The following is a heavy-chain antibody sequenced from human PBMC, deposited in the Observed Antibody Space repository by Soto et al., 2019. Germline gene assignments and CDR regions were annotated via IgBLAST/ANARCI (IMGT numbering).Heavy chain of an antibody. D-gene: IGHD3-10*01. V-gene: IGHV1-69*02. CDR2: INPILSMS. CDR3: ASSYGSGYRAFDS. J-gene: IGHJ4*02. Sequence: QVQLVQSGAEVKKHGSSVRVSCKASGDTFNFYSINWVRQAPGLGLEWMGRINPILSMSNYAQRFQGRVTMTADKSTSTAYMELSSLRSEDTAMYYCASSYGSGYRAFDSWGQGALVTVSS. CDR1: GDTFNFYS.